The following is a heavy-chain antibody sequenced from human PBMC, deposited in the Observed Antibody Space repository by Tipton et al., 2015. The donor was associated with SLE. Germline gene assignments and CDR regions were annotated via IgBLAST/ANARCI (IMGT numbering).Heavy chain of an antibody. V-gene: IGHV4-34*01. CDR2: INHSGSS. CDR3: ARLRISGVLTGSYEYGMDV. D-gene: IGHD3-3*01. CDR1: GGSFSGYY. Sequence: TLSLTCVVPGGSFSGYYWSWVRQPPGKGLGWVGEINHSGSSNSNPPPKSRVTMSVDTSKNQFSLNLTSVTAADTAVYYCARLRISGVLTGSYEYGMDVWGQGTAVTVSS. J-gene: IGHJ6*02.